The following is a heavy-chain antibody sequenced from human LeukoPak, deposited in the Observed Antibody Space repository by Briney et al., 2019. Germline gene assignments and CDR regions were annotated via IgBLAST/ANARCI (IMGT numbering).Heavy chain of an antibody. V-gene: IGHV1-69*06. CDR2: IIPIFGTA. Sequence: ASVKVSCKASGGTFSSYAISWVRQAPGQGLEWMGGIIPIFGTANYAQKFQGRVTITADKSTSTAYMELSSLRSEDTAVYYCAREDGENYGRPYYYYCMDVWGKGTTVTVSS. CDR1: GGTFSSYA. J-gene: IGHJ6*03. D-gene: IGHD3-10*01. CDR3: AREDGENYGRPYYYYCMDV.